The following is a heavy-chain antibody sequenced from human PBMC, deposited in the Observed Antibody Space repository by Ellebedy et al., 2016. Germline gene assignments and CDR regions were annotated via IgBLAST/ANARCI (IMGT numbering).Heavy chain of an antibody. D-gene: IGHD1-14*01. CDR1: GFTVSSNY. J-gene: IGHJ4*02. CDR3: AKDSPVCTL. CDR2: IYSGENT. V-gene: IGHV3-53*01. Sequence: GESLKISCAASGFTVSSNYMSWVRQAPGKGLEWISVIYSGENTYYADSVKGRFTISRDNSKNTLFLQMNSLTAEDTAVYFCAKDSPVCTLWGQGTLVTVSS.